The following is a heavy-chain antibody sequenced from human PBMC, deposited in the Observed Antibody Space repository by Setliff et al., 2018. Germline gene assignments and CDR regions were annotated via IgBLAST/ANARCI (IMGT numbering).Heavy chain of an antibody. CDR3: VRALLWSGEGRFDP. CDR2: IYSRGSM. Sequence: PSETLSLTCTVSGGSITSGSHYWSWIRQPAGKALEWIGQIYSRGSMNYNLSLKSRVTISMDTSKNQFSLKLTSVTAADTAVYYCVRALLWSGEGRFDPWGQGTLVTVSS. J-gene: IGHJ5*02. V-gene: IGHV4-61*09. D-gene: IGHD2-8*02. CDR1: GGSITSGSHY.